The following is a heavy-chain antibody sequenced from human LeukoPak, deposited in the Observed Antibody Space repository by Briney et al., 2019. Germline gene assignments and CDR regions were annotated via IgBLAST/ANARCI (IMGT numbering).Heavy chain of an antibody. V-gene: IGHV3-30*18. CDR1: GFTFSSYG. J-gene: IGHJ4*02. D-gene: IGHD3-9*01. Sequence: GGSLSLSCAASGFTFSSYGMHWVRQAPGKGLEWVAVISYYGSNKYYADSVKGRFTISRDNSRNTLYLQMNSLRAEDTAVYYCAKDSKYYDILSGYSHFDYWGQGTLVTVSS. CDR3: AKDSKYYDILSGYSHFDY. CDR2: ISYYGSNK.